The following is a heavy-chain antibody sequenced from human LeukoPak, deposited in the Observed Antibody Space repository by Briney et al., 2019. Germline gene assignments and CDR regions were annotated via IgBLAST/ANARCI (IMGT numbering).Heavy chain of an antibody. CDR2: IYYSGST. CDR1: GGSISSYY. V-gene: IGHV4-59*01. CDR3: ARARQGDGYNYDAFDL. D-gene: IGHD5-24*01. J-gene: IGHJ3*01. Sequence: SETLSLTCTVSGGSISSYYWSWIRQPPGKGLEWIGYIYYSGSTNYNPSLKSRVTISVDTSKNQFSLKLNSVTAADTAVYYCARARQGDGYNYDAFDLWGQGTMVTVSS.